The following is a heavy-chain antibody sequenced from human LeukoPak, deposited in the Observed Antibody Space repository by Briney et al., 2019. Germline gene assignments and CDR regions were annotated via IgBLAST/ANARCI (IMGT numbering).Heavy chain of an antibody. J-gene: IGHJ5*02. Sequence: SETLSLTCAVSGGSIRGYYWSWVRQSPGKGLEWIGDINQNAGTDYNPSLKSRVTMSIDSSKNQISLNVTAATAADTAIYYCARGRTRLSWLDPWGQGTLVTVSS. CDR3: ARGRTRLSWLDP. CDR2: INQNAGT. D-gene: IGHD6-6*01. V-gene: IGHV4-34*01. CDR1: GGSIRGYY.